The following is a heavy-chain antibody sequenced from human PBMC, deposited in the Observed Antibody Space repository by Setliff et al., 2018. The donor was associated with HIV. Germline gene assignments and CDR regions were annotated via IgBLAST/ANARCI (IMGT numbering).Heavy chain of an antibody. V-gene: IGHV4-39*01. CDR3: ASRVYYYDSNNFLREEGFDP. CDR1: GGSASNSRYY. CDR2: IHYNERT. D-gene: IGHD3-22*01. J-gene: IGHJ5*02. Sequence: SETMSLTCTVSGGSASNSRYYWAWIRQPPGKGLEYIGSIHYNERTYYNPSLKSRVAISIDTSKNQFSLNLTSVTAADTAVYYCASRVYYYDSNNFLREEGFDPWGQGTLVTVSS.